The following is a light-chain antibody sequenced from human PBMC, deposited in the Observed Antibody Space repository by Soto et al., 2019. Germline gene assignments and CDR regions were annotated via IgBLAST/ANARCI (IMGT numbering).Light chain of an antibody. Sequence: DIVLRQSPDTLSLSPGERATLSCRASQSVSSYLAWYQQKPGQAPRLLIYDTSNRATGIPARFSGSGSGTDFTLTITSLEPEDFAVYYCQQRSNWPLTFGGGTKVEIK. CDR3: QQRSNWPLT. CDR2: DTS. V-gene: IGKV3-11*01. CDR1: QSVSSY. J-gene: IGKJ4*01.